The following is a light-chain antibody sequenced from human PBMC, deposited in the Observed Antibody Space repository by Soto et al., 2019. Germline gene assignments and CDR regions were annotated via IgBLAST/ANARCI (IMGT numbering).Light chain of an antibody. Sequence: QSVLTQPPSVSAAPGQRVTISCSGSSSNIGHNYVSWYQQLPGTAPKLLIYDNTKRPSGIPDRFSGSKSGTSATLGITGLQTGDEADYFCGTWDSSLSVVLFGGGTKLTV. CDR3: GTWDSSLSVVL. V-gene: IGLV1-51*01. CDR1: SSNIGHNY. J-gene: IGLJ2*01. CDR2: DNT.